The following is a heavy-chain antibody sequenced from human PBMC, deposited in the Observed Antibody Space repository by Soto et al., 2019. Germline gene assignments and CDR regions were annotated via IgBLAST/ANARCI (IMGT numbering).Heavy chain of an antibody. CDR2: INHSGST. Sequence: SETLSLTCAVYGGSFSGYYWSWIRQPPGKGLEWIGEINHSGSTNYNPSLKSRVTISVDTSKNQFSLRLSSVTAADTAVYYCARGRGYCTNGVCYNYYMDVWGKGTTVTVSS. D-gene: IGHD2-8*01. CDR1: GGSFSGYY. V-gene: IGHV4-34*01. J-gene: IGHJ6*03. CDR3: ARGRGYCTNGVCYNYYMDV.